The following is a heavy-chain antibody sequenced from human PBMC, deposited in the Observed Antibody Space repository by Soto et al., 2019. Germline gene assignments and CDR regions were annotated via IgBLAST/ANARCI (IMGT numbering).Heavy chain of an antibody. D-gene: IGHD1-26*01. CDR2: IIPIFGTA. J-gene: IGHJ6*02. Sequence: QVQLVQSGAEVKKPGSSVKVSCKASGGTFSSYAISWVRQAPGQGLEWMGGIIPIFGTANYAQKFQGRVTITADKSTSTAYMELSSLRSEDTAVYYCAAPWADSNNYYYYGMDVWGQGTTVTVSS. CDR1: GGTFSSYA. CDR3: AAPWADSNNYYYYGMDV. V-gene: IGHV1-69*06.